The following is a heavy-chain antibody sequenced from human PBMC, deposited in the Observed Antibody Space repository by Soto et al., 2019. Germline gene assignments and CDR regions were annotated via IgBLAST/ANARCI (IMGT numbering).Heavy chain of an antibody. CDR1: GYSFSSFA. V-gene: IGHV3-23*01. D-gene: IGHD3-3*01. CDR2: VSDRGGDT. Sequence: EVHLLQSGGGLVQPGGCLRLSCAASGYSFSSFALSWVRQSPGKGLEWVAAVSDRGGDTYYANSVKGRFTISRDNSQNTLFLQMNSLRAEDSAIYYCEKDPNYDFWSGFPAVYFDYWGQGTLVTVSS. CDR3: EKDPNYDFWSGFPAVYFDY. J-gene: IGHJ4*02.